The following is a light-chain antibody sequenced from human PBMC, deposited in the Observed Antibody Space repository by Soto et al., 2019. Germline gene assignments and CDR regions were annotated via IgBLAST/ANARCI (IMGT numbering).Light chain of an antibody. V-gene: IGKV3-20*01. CDR1: QSVASNS. CDR3: QNYDTSPYT. J-gene: IGKJ5*01. Sequence: IVMTQSPLSLPVTPGEPATLSCRASQSVASNSLAWYQQKPGQAPRLLVYGASGRATDIPDRFSGRGSGTDFTLTINRLEPEDFAVYYCQNYDTSPYTFGQGTRLENK. CDR2: GAS.